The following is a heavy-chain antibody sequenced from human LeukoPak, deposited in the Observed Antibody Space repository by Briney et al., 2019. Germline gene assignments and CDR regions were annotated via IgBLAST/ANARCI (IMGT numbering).Heavy chain of an antibody. CDR2: INTDGSST. CDR3: ARPRRYQLPRGYYYMDV. Sequence: GGSLRLSCAASGFTFSSYWMHWVRQAPGKGLVWVSRINTDGSSTSYADSVKGRFTISRDNAKNTRYLQMNSLRAEDTAVYYCARPRRYQLPRGYYYMDVWGKGTTVTVSS. J-gene: IGHJ6*03. V-gene: IGHV3-74*01. D-gene: IGHD2-2*01. CDR1: GFTFSSYW.